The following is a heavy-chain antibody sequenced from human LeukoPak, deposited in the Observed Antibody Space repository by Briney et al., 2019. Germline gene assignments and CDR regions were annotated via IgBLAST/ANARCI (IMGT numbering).Heavy chain of an antibody. V-gene: IGHV1-69*13. CDR3: GVLFAPPEFNRIVGATTTDY. CDR1: GGTFSSYA. CDR2: IIPIFGTA. Sequence: ASVKVSCKASGGTFSSYAISWVRQAPGQGLEWMGGIIPIFGTANYAQKFQGRVTITADESTSTAYMGLSSLRSEDTAVYYCGVLFAPPEFNRIVGATTTDYWGQGTLVTVSS. J-gene: IGHJ4*02. D-gene: IGHD1-26*01.